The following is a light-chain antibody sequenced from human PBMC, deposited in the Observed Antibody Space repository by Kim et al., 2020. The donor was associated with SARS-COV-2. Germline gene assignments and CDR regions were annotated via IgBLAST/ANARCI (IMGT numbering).Light chain of an antibody. CDR3: QAWDSSTAV. CDR1: NFGDKS. V-gene: IGLV3-1*01. Sequence: PERADRISGAGVNFGDKSACWYQRQPDQSHVLVNYRVSKRPSGIPGRFSGSNSGNKTTLAIGGTPAMYEADYYCQAWDSSTAVFGGGTQLTVL. CDR2: RVS. J-gene: IGLJ3*02.